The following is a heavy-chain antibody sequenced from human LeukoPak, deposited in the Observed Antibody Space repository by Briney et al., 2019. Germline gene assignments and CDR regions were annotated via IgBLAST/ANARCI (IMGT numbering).Heavy chain of an antibody. Sequence: GGSPRLSCAASGFTFSSYAMSWVRQAPGKGLEWVSAISGSGGSTYYADSVKGRFTISRDNSKNTLYLQMNSLRAEDTAVYYCAKDSHSNYEVSWGQGTLVTVSS. V-gene: IGHV3-23*01. D-gene: IGHD4-11*01. CDR3: AKDSHSNYEVS. CDR1: GFTFSSYA. J-gene: IGHJ4*02. CDR2: ISGSGGST.